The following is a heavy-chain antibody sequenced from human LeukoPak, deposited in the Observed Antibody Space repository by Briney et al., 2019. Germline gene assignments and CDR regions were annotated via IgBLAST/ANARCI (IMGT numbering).Heavy chain of an antibody. D-gene: IGHD4-17*01. CDR1: GYTFTGYY. Sequence: GASVKVSCKAPGYTFTGYYMHWVRQAPGQGLEWMGWINPNSGGTNYAQKFQGRVTMTRDTSISTAYMELRSLRSDDTAVYYCARDLPTTVVTPGSPTDYWGQGTLVTVSS. CDR3: ARDLPTTVVTPGSPTDY. CDR2: INPNSGGT. V-gene: IGHV1-2*02. J-gene: IGHJ4*02.